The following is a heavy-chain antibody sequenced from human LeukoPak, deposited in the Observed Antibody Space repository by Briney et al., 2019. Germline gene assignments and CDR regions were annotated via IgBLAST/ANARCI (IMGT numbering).Heavy chain of an antibody. Sequence: GGSLRLSCAASGFTLSNAWMSWVRQAPGKGLEWVGRIKSKTDGGTTDYAAPVKGRFTISRDDSKNTLYLQMNSLKTEDTAVYYCATAYVWGSYRFDYWGQGTLVTVSS. CDR1: GFTLSNAW. V-gene: IGHV3-15*01. J-gene: IGHJ4*02. CDR2: IKSKTDGGTT. D-gene: IGHD3-16*02. CDR3: ATAYVWGSYRFDY.